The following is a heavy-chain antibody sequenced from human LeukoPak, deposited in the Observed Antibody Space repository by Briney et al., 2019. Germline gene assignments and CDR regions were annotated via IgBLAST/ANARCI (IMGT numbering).Heavy chain of an antibody. J-gene: IGHJ4*02. CDR1: GGSISSSSYY. Sequence: SETLSLTCTVSGGSISSSSYYWGWIRQPPGEGLGWIGSLHYSGSTYYNPSLKSRVTISLDTSKSQFSLKLSSVTAADTAVYYCGRVGQQKKFDYWGQGTLVTDSS. V-gene: IGHV4-39*07. CDR3: GRVGQQKKFDY. D-gene: IGHD6-13*01. CDR2: LHYSGST.